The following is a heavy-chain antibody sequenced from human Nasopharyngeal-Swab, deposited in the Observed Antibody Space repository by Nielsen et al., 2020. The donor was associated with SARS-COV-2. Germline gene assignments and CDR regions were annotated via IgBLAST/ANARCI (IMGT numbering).Heavy chain of an antibody. CDR3: AREDWDADYYGSGSFDY. V-gene: IGHV3-21*01. CDR2: ISSSSSYI. CDR1: GFTFSSYS. J-gene: IGHJ4*02. D-gene: IGHD3-10*01. Sequence: LKISCAASGFTFSSYSMNWVRQAPGKGLEWVSSISSSSSYIYYADSVKGRFTISRDNAKNSLYLQMNSLRAEDTAVYYCAREDWDADYYGSGSFDYWGQGTLVTVSS.